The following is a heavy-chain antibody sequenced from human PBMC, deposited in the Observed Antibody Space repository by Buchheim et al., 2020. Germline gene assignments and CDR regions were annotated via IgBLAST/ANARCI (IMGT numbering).Heavy chain of an antibody. CDR2: ITSSGTYI. J-gene: IGHJ4*02. CDR3: ARHRNPIVVLTAMDY. D-gene: IGHD2-21*02. V-gene: IGHV3-21*01. Sequence: EVQLMESGGGLVKPGGSLRLSCAASGFTFSDYSMNWVRQAPGKGLEWVSSITSSGTYIHYADSVKGRFTISRDNAKNSMYLQMNSLRAEDTAVYYCARHRNPIVVLTAMDYWGQGSL. CDR1: GFTFSDYS.